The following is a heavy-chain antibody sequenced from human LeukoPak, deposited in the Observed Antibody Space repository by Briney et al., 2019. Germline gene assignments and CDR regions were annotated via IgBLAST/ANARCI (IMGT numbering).Heavy chain of an antibody. CDR2: IYYSGST. J-gene: IGHJ4*02. CDR3: ARHSYGLHFDY. D-gene: IGHD5-18*01. V-gene: IGHV4-59*08. CDR1: GGSISSYY. Sequence: SQTLSLTCTASGGSISSYYWSWLRQPPGKGLEWIGYIYYSGSTNYNPSLKSRVTISVDTSKNQFSLKLSSVTAADTAVYYCARHSYGLHFDYWGQGTLVTVSS.